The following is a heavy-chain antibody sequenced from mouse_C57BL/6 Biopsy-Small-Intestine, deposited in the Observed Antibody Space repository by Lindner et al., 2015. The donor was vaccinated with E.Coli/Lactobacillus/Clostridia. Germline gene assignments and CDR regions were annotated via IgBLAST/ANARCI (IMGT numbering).Heavy chain of an antibody. J-gene: IGHJ2*01. CDR3: ARREVYYFDY. V-gene: IGHV1-42*01. CDR1: GYSFTGNY. CDR2: INPSTGGA. Sequence: VQLQESGPELVKSGASVKISCKASGYSFTGNYMNWVKQSPAKSLEWIGEINPSTGGATYNQKFGAKVTLTVDRSSSTFYMQFKSLTSDDSAVYYCARREVYYFDYWGQGTTLTVSS.